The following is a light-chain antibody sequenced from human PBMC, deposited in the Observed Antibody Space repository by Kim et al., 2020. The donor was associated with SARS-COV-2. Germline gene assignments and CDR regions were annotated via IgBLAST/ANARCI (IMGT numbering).Light chain of an antibody. CDR1: QSLSGSY. Sequence: SPGERATLSCRASQSLSGSYLAWYQQKPGQSPRLLIYSASSRATGIPDRFSGSGSGTDFTLTIRRLEPEDFAVYYCQQYGSSFLIFGGGTKVDIK. V-gene: IGKV3-20*01. CDR2: SAS. J-gene: IGKJ4*01. CDR3: QQYGSSFLI.